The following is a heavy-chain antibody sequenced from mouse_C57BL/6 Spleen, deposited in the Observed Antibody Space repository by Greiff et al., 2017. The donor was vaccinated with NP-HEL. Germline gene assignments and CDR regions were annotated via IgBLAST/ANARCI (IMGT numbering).Heavy chain of an antibody. CDR1: GFTFSDYG. V-gene: IGHV5-17*01. J-gene: IGHJ4*01. Sequence: EVKLVESGGGLVKPGGSLKLSCAASGFTFSDYGMHWVRQAPEKGLEWVAYISSGSSTIYYADTVKGRFTISRDNATNTLFLQMTSLRSEDTAMYYYASIYYDSYYAMDYWGQRTSVTVSS. CDR2: ISSGSSTI. CDR3: ASIYYDSYYAMDY. D-gene: IGHD2-4*01.